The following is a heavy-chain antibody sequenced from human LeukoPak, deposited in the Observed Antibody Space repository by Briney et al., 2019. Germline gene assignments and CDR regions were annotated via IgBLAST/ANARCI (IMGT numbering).Heavy chain of an antibody. Sequence: PSETLSLTCAVYGGSFSGYYWSWIRQPPGKGLGWIGEINHSGSTNYNPSLKSRVTISVDTSKNQFSLKLSSVTAADTAVYYCARVYVVVVAATLGRFDPWGQGTLVTVSS. V-gene: IGHV4-34*01. D-gene: IGHD2-15*01. CDR1: GGSFSGYY. J-gene: IGHJ5*02. CDR3: ARVYVVVVAATLGRFDP. CDR2: INHSGST.